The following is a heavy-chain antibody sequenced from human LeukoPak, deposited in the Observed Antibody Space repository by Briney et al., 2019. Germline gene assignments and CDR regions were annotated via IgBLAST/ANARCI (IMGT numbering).Heavy chain of an antibody. J-gene: IGHJ3*02. D-gene: IGHD3-22*01. CDR3: ARAYYYASSGFDI. CDR1: GDSITSSNW. CDR2: IYHSGDTTFT. Sequence: SETLSLTCDVSGDSITSSNWWSWVRQPPGKGLEWIGEIYHSGDTTFTNFNPSLKSRVIISVDTSKNQFSLKLSSVTAADTAVYYCARAYYYASSGFDIWGQGTMVTVSS. V-gene: IGHV4/OR15-8*01.